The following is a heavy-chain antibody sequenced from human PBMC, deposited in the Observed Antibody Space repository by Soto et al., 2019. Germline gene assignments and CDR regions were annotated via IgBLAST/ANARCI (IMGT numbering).Heavy chain of an antibody. CDR3: ARGRRIAARPYYYYGMDV. J-gene: IGHJ6*02. D-gene: IGHD6-6*01. CDR1: GGTFSSYA. CDR2: IIPIFGTA. Sequence: QVQLVQSGAEVKKPGSSVKVSCKASGGTFSSYAISWVRQAPGQGLEWMGGIIPIFGTANYAQKFQGRVTITADESTSTAYMELSSLISEDTAVYYCARGRRIAARPYYYYGMDVWDQGTTVTVSS. V-gene: IGHV1-69*01.